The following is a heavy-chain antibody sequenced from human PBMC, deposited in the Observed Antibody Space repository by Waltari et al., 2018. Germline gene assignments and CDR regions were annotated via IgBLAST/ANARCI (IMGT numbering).Heavy chain of an antibody. D-gene: IGHD2-21*02. CDR1: GGSFSGYY. CDR2: INHSGST. Sequence: QVQLQQWGAGLLKPSETLSLTCAVYGGSFSGYYWSGIRQPPGKGLEWIGEINHSGSTNYNPSLKSRVTISVDTSKNQFSLKLSSVTAADTAVYYCARRRAYCGGDCYSGGAFDIWGQGTMVTVSS. CDR3: ARRRAYCGGDCYSGGAFDI. V-gene: IGHV4-34*01. J-gene: IGHJ3*02.